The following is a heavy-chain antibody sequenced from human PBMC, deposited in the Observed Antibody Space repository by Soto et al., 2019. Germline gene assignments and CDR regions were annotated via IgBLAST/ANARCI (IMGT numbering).Heavy chain of an antibody. CDR2: IGPTDSDT. CDR3: ARHALGSSGWHYFDY. J-gene: IGHJ4*02. CDR1: GYSFSNHW. V-gene: IGHV5-10-1*01. D-gene: IGHD6-19*01. Sequence: EEQLVQSGAEVKKPGESLRISCQGSGYSFSNHWVTWVRQMPGGGLEWMGKIGPTDSDTKYSPSLQGHVTMSFDTSISTAYLQWSTLKASDTAMYYCARHALGSSGWHYFDYWGQGTLVTVSS.